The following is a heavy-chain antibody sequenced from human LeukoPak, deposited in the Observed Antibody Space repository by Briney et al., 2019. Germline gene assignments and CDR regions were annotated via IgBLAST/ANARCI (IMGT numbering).Heavy chain of an antibody. CDR3: ARDWDSSSWYSVGFYYYHMDV. Sequence: GGSLRHSCAASGFTFSNYAMHWVREAPGKGLEWVAVISYDGSNKYYADSVKGRFTISRDSSKNTLYLQMNSLRPEDTAVYYCARDWDSSSWYSVGFYYYHMDVWGQGTTVTVSS. CDR1: GFTFSNYA. D-gene: IGHD6-13*01. V-gene: IGHV3-30*04. J-gene: IGHJ6*02. CDR2: ISYDGSNK.